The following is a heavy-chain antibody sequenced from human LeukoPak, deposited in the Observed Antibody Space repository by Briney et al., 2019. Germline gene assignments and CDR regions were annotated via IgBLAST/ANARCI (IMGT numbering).Heavy chain of an antibody. CDR3: AKGTVDTAMVYYYYYMDV. Sequence: GGSLRLSCAASGFTFNNYAMSWVRQAPGKGLEWVSAISASGGTTYYADSVKGRFTISRDNSKNTLYLQMNSLRAEDTAVYYCAKGTVDTAMVYYYYYMDVWGKGTTVTVSS. CDR2: ISASGGTT. D-gene: IGHD5-18*01. V-gene: IGHV3-23*01. CDR1: GFTFNNYA. J-gene: IGHJ6*03.